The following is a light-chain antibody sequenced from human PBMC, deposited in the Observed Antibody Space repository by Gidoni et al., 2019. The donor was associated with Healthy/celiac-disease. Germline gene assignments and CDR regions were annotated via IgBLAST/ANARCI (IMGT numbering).Light chain of an antibody. CDR1: QSISSY. CDR2: AAS. J-gene: IGKJ2*01. V-gene: IGKV1-39*01. Sequence: DIQMTQSPSSLSASVGDRVTITCRASQSISSYLNWYQQKPGKAPKPLIYAASSLQSGVPSRCSGSGSGTDFTLTISSLQPEDFATYYCQQSYSTRMYTFGQGTKLEIK. CDR3: QQSYSTRMYT.